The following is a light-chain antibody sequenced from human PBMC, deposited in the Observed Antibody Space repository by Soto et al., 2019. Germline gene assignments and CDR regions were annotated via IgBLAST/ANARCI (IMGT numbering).Light chain of an antibody. CDR1: SGHSSYI. Sequence: QSVLTQSSSASASLGSSVKLTCTLSSGHSSYIIAWHQQQPGMAPRYLMKLEGSGSYNKGSGVPDRFSGSSSGADRYLTISNLQFEDEADYYCETWDSKVFGGGTKLTVL. J-gene: IGLJ3*02. CDR2: LEGSGSY. V-gene: IGLV4-60*02. CDR3: ETWDSKV.